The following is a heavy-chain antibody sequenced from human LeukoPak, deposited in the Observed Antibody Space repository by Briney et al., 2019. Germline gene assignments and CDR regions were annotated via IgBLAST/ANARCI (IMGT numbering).Heavy chain of an antibody. V-gene: IGHV3-23*01. D-gene: IGHD3-22*01. CDR1: GLTFSSFC. CDR3: AKIGSSSGYDY. J-gene: IGHJ4*02. CDR2: ISGSGDNT. Sequence: GGTLRLSCAVSGLTFSSFCMSWVRQAPGKGLEWVGGISGSGDNTNSADSVKGRFTISRDNSKNMLSLQINSLRADDTAVYYSAKIGSSSGYDYWGQGSLFTVSS.